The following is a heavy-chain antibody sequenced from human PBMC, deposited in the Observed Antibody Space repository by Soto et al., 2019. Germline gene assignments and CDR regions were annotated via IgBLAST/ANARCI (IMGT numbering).Heavy chain of an antibody. D-gene: IGHD6-13*01. CDR1: GYSFTSYW. Sequence: XDSLKVSWQCSGYSFTSYWISLVLQMPGKGLEWMGRIDPSDSYTNYSPSFQGHVTISADKSISTAYLQWSSLKASDTAMYYCARPISIAEAGNYYYYYGMDVWGQGTTVTVSS. CDR2: IDPSDSYT. V-gene: IGHV5-10-1*01. J-gene: IGHJ6*02. CDR3: ARPISIAEAGNYYYYYGMDV.